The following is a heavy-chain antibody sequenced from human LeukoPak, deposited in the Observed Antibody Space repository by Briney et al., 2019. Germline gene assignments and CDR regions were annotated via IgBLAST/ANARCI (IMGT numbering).Heavy chain of an antibody. D-gene: IGHD4-17*01. CDR3: ARMTTGHDY. J-gene: IGHJ4*02. Sequence: PSETLSLTCGVSGTSFSSYYWSWICQTPGKGLEWIGEVNHSGYTNMNPSLKGRVTISVDTSKNQFSLRMSTVTAADTAVYFCARMTTGHDYWGQGTLVTVSS. V-gene: IGHV4-34*01. CDR2: VNHSGYT. CDR1: GTSFSSYY.